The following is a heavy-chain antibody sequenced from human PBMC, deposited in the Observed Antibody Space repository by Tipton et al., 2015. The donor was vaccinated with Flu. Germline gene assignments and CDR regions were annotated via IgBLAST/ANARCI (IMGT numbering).Heavy chain of an antibody. J-gene: IGHJ4*02. V-gene: IGHV4-59*01. CDR2: IYYGGST. CDR1: GGSISGYY. CDR3: ATEYRGGGNRYYFDY. Sequence: TLSLTCTVSGGSISGYYWTWIRQPPGKGLEWIGYIYYGGSTNYNPSLKSRVTISVDTSKNQFSLKLSSVTAADTAVYYCATEYRGGGNRYYFDYWGQGTLVTVSS. D-gene: IGHD4-23*01.